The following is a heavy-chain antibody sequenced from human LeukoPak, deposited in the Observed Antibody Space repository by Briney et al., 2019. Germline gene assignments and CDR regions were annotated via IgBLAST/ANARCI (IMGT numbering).Heavy chain of an antibody. J-gene: IGHJ5*02. CDR3: ARVLVVVTAPSWFDP. CDR1: GYSFTSYW. D-gene: IGHD2-21*02. CDR2: IYPGDSDT. V-gene: IGHV5-51*01. Sequence: GESLKISCKGSGYSFTSYWIGWVRQMPGKGLEWMGIIYPGDSDTRYSLSFQGQVTISADKSISTAYLQWSSLKASDTAMYYCARVLVVVTAPSWFDPWGQGTLVTVSS.